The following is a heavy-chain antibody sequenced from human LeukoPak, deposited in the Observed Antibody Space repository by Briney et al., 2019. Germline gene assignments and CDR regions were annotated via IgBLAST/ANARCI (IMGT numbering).Heavy chain of an antibody. CDR2: IIPIFGTA. V-gene: IGHV1-69*13. D-gene: IGHD6-13*01. Sequence: GASVKVSCKASGYTFTSYGISWARQAPGQGLEWMGGIIPIFGTANYAQKFQGRVTITADESTSAAYMELSSLRSEDTAVYYCARQIIAEPDYFDYWGQGTLVTVSS. J-gene: IGHJ4*02. CDR1: GYTFTSYG. CDR3: ARQIIAEPDYFDY.